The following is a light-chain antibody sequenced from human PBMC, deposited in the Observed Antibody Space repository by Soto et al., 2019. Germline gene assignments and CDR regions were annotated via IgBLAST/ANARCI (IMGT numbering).Light chain of an antibody. CDR1: QSISSY. J-gene: IGKJ1*01. Sequence: QMTQSPSSLSASVGDRVTITCRASQSISSYLNWYQQKPGKAPKLLIYAASSLQSGVPSRFSGSGSGTDFTLTISSLQPEDFATYYCQHSYSTLWTFGQGTKVDI. V-gene: IGKV1-39*01. CDR3: QHSYSTLWT. CDR2: AAS.